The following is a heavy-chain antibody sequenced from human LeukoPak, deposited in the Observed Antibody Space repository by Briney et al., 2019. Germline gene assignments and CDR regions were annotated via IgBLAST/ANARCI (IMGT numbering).Heavy chain of an antibody. Sequence: GGSLRLSCAASGFTFSSYAMSWVRQAPGKGLEWVSAISGSGGSTYYADSVKGRFTISRDNSKNTPYLQMNSLRAEDTAVYYCAKVKLALTFFDYWGQGTLVTVSS. J-gene: IGHJ4*02. V-gene: IGHV3-23*01. D-gene: IGHD3-9*01. CDR3: AKVKLALTFFDY. CDR2: ISGSGGST. CDR1: GFTFSSYA.